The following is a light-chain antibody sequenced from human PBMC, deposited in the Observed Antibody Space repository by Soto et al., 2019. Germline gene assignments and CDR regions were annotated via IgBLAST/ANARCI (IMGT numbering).Light chain of an antibody. J-gene: IGKJ2*01. CDR2: GAS. Sequence: EIVLTQSPGTLSLSPGQRATLSCRASQRVSANYLAWYQQKPGQAPRLLIYGASDRPSDIPERFSGSGSGTDFTLTISRLEPEDFAVYYCQKYGTSPSTFGQGTKLEIK. CDR3: QKYGTSPST. CDR1: QRVSANY. V-gene: IGKV3-20*01.